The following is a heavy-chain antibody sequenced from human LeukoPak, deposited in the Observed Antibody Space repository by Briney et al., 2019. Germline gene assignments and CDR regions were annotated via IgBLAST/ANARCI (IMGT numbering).Heavy chain of an antibody. J-gene: IGHJ4*02. D-gene: IGHD3-22*01. CDR1: AGSISSGSYV. V-gene: IGHV4-61*02. Sequence: TSETLSLTCTVSAGSISSGSYVWSWIRQPAGRGLEWIGRIYTSGSNNYNPSLRRRVTISVDTSKDQFSLRLSSVTAADTAVYYCARVGYYYDWSSDYWGQGTLVTVSS. CDR3: ARVGYYYDWSSDY. CDR2: IYTSGSN.